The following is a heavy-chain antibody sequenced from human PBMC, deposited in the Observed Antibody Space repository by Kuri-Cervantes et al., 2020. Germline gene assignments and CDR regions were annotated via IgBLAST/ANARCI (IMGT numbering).Heavy chain of an antibody. J-gene: IGHJ3*02. CDR1: GFTFSSYA. CDR3: RLYYYDSSGYYSRGGHFDI. Sequence: GESLKISCAASGFTFSSYAMHWVRQAPGKGLEWVAVISYDGSNKYYADSVKGRFTISRDNSKNTLYLQMNSLRAEDTAVYYCRLYYYDSSGYYSRGGHFDIWGQGTMVTDSS. D-gene: IGHD3-22*01. CDR2: ISYDGSNK. V-gene: IGHV3-30*04.